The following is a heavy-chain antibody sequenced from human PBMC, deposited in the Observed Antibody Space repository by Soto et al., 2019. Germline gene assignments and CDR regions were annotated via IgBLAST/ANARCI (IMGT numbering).Heavy chain of an antibody. CDR1: GASISSSY. D-gene: IGHD5-12*01. Sequence: PSATLSLTCTVSGASISSSYWRWIRQSPERGLEWIAYVYHTGATNYNPSLKSTVTISLDTSKGQFSLNLTSLTTADTAVYFCARGGNRYSNVASGVGGFDYWGQGSLVTV. J-gene: IGHJ4*02. V-gene: IGHV4-59*01. CDR2: VYHTGAT. CDR3: ARGGNRYSNVASGVGGFDY.